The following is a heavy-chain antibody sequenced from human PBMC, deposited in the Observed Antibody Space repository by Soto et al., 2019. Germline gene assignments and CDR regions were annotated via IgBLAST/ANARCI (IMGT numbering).Heavy chain of an antibody. CDR2: ISFDGSNK. Sequence: QVQLVESGGGVVQPGRSLRLSCAASGFTLSYYGMHLVRQAPGKGLEWVAVISFDGSNKYYGDSVKGRFTISRDNFKNTLYLQMNSLRAEETAVYYCAIGPNYVMDVWGQGTTVTVSS. V-gene: IGHV3-30*03. J-gene: IGHJ6*02. CDR3: AIGPNYVMDV. CDR1: GFTLSYYG.